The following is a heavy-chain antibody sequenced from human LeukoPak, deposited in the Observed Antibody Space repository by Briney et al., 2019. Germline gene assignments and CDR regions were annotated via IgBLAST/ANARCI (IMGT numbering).Heavy chain of an antibody. D-gene: IGHD5-18*01. CDR3: AKDETAMVTGFDY. Sequence: PGGSLRLSCAASGFTLSSYAMSWVRQAPGKGLEWVSAISGSGGSTYYADSVKGRFTISRDNSKNTLYLQMNSLRAEDTAVYYCAKDETAMVTGFDYWGQGTLVTVSS. V-gene: IGHV3-23*01. CDR1: GFTLSSYA. J-gene: IGHJ4*02. CDR2: ISGSGGST.